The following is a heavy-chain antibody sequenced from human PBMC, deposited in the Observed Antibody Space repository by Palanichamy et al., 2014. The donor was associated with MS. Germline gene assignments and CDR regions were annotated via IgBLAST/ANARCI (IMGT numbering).Heavy chain of an antibody. Sequence: QVQLVESGGGVVQPGRSLRLSCAASGFAFSAYAMHWVRQAPGKGQEWVAVISYDETNKYYADSVKGRFTISRDNSKNTLFLQMSGLRAEDTAIYYCARVPWGVVVVTGRWDWYFDLWGRGTLVTVSS. D-gene: IGHD2-21*02. CDR2: ISYDETNK. V-gene: IGHV3-30-3*01. CDR3: ARVPWGVVVVTGRWDWYFDL. J-gene: IGHJ2*01. CDR1: GFAFSAYA.